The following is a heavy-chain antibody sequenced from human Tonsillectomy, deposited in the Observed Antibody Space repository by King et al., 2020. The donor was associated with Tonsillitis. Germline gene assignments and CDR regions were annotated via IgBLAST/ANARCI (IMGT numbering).Heavy chain of an antibody. CDR1: GFTFSSYA. CDR2: ISYDGSNK. J-gene: IGHJ4*02. Sequence: VQLVESGGGVVQPGRSLRLSCAASGFTFSSYAMHWVRQAPGKGLEWVAVISYDGSNKYYADSVKGRFTISRANSKNTLYLQMNSLRAEDTAVYYCARDGYYGSGFDYWGQGTLVTVSS. D-gene: IGHD3-10*01. CDR3: ARDGYYGSGFDY. V-gene: IGHV3-30-3*01.